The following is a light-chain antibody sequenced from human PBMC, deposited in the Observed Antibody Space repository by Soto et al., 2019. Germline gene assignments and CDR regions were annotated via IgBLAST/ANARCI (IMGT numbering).Light chain of an antibody. CDR2: DVN. V-gene: IGLV2-11*01. CDR3: CSYAGIRVL. Sequence: QSVLTQPRSVSGSPGQSVTISCTGTNSDVGGYNYVSWYQQHPGKAPKFMLYDVNKRPSGVPDRFSGSKSGNTASLTISGLQAEDEADYYCCSYAGIRVLFGGGTKLTVL. CDR1: NSDVGGYNY. J-gene: IGLJ2*01.